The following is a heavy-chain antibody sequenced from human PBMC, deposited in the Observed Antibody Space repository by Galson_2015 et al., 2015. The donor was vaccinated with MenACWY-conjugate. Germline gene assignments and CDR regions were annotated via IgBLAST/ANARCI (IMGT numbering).Heavy chain of an antibody. CDR3: GRVIWGQNKTFDH. D-gene: IGHD1/OR15-1a*01. V-gene: IGHV6-1*01. CDR1: GDSVSSKSAA. J-gene: IGHJ4*02. Sequence: CAISGDSVSSKSAAWIWIRQSPSRGLEWLGRTYYGSKWYNDYAASVKGRITINPDTSKNQFSLQLNSVTPEDTAVYYYGRVIWGQNKTFDHRGQGTPVTVSS. CDR2: TYYGSKWYN.